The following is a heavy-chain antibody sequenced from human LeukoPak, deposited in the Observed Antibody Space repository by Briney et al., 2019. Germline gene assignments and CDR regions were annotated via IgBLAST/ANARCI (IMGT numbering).Heavy chain of an antibody. V-gene: IGHV3-30*18. CDR3: AKEVLYCSGGSCYDY. Sequence: PGGSLRLSCAATGFTFSSYGMHWVRQAPGKGLEWVAVISYDGSNKYYADSVKGRFTISRDNSKNTLYLQMNSLRAEDTAVYYCAKEVLYCSGGSCYDYWGQGTLVTVSS. D-gene: IGHD2-15*01. CDR2: ISYDGSNK. J-gene: IGHJ4*02. CDR1: GFTFSSYG.